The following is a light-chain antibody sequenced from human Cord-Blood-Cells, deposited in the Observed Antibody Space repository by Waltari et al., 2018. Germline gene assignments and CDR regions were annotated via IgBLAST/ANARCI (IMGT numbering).Light chain of an antibody. J-gene: IGLJ1*01. CDR2: GKN. V-gene: IGLV3-19*01. Sequence: SSELTQDPAVSVALGQTVRITCQGDSLRSYYASWYQQKPGKAPVLVIYGKNNRTSGIPDRFCGASSGNTASLTITGARAEEEADYYCNSRDSSGNPYVFGTGTKVTVL. CDR3: NSRDSSGNPYV. CDR1: SLRSYY.